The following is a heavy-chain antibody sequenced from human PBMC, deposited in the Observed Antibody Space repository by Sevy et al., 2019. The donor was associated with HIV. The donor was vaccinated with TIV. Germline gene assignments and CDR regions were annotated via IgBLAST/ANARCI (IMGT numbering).Heavy chain of an antibody. CDR2: ISAYNGNT. J-gene: IGHJ5*02. CDR3: ARVRGVGATLLRGLDP. CDR1: GYTFTSYG. D-gene: IGHD1-26*01. V-gene: IGHV1-18*01. Sequence: ASVKVSCKASGYTFTSYGISWVRQAPGQGLEWMGWISAYNGNTNYAQKLQGRVTMTTDTSTSTAYMELRSLRSDETAVYDCARVRGVGATLLRGLDPWGQGTLVTVSS.